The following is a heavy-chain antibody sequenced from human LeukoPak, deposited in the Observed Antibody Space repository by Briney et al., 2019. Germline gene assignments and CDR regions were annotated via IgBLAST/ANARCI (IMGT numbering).Heavy chain of an antibody. Sequence: SETLSLPCTVSGGSISSYYWSWIRQPPGKGLEWIGYIYYSGSTNYNPSLKSRVTISVDTSKNQFSLQLSSVTAADTAAYYCARDGPPLAYGMDLWGPGTPVTVSS. CDR1: GGSISSYY. V-gene: IGHV4-59*01. J-gene: IGHJ6*02. CDR2: IYYSGST. CDR3: ARDGPPLAYGMDL.